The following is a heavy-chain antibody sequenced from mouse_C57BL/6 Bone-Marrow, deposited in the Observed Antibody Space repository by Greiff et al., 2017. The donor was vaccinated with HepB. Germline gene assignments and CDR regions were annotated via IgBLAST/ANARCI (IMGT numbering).Heavy chain of an antibody. CDR2: IDPSDSYT. J-gene: IGHJ2*01. CDR3: ARDGGSSY. V-gene: IGHV1-69*01. D-gene: IGHD1-1*01. CDR1: GYTFTSYW. Sequence: QVQLQQSGAELVMPGASVKLSCKASGYTFTSYWMHWVKQRPGQGLEWIGEIDPSDSYTNYNQKFKGKSTLTADKSSSTAYMQLSSLTSEDSAVYYCARDGGSSYWGQGTTLTVSS.